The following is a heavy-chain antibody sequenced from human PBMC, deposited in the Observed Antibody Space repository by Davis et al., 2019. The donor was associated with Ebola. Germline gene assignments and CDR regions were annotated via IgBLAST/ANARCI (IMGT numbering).Heavy chain of an antibody. CDR1: GFTFSSYA. CDR2: IGGRDVTT. Sequence: GGSLRLSCAASGFTFSSYAMIWVRQAPGKGLEWVSTIGGRDVTTYYADSVKGRFTISRDNSKNTLYLKMDSLRVADTAKYYCAKDLIPRGATTGYYFGLDVWGQGTTVNVS. J-gene: IGHJ6*02. D-gene: IGHD4-17*01. CDR3: AKDLIPRGATTGYYFGLDV. V-gene: IGHV3-23*01.